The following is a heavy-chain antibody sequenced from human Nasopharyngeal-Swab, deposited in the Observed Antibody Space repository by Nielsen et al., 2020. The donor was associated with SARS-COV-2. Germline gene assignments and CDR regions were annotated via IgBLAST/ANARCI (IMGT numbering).Heavy chain of an antibody. J-gene: IGHJ4*02. V-gene: IGHV3-7*01. CDR2: IKQDGSEK. Sequence: WIRQPPGKGLEWVANIKQDGSEKYYVDSVKGRFTISRDNAKNSLYLQMNSLRAEDTAVYYCARTGLGYWGQGTLVTVSS. CDR3: ARTGLGY. D-gene: IGHD1-14*01.